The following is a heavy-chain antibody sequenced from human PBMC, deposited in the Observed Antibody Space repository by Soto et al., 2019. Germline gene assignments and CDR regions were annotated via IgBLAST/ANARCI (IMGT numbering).Heavy chain of an antibody. Sequence: ASVKVSCKASGYTFTSYGISWVRQAPGQGLDWMGWISAYNGNTKYAQDLQGRVTMTTDTSTSTAYMELRSLRSDDTAMYYCARFSGGSYHKYYFYSGMDVWGQGTTLTVSS. CDR3: ARFSGGSYHKYYFYSGMDV. J-gene: IGHJ6*02. V-gene: IGHV1-18*04. CDR1: GYTFTSYG. CDR2: ISAYNGNT. D-gene: IGHD2-15*01.